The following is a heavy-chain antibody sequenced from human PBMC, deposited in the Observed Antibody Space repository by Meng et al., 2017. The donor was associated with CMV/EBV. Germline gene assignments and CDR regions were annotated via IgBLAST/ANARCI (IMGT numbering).Heavy chain of an antibody. CDR2: ISGSGGST. CDR1: GFTFSSYA. D-gene: IGHD2-2*01. Sequence: GESLKISCAASGFTFSSYAMSWVRQAPGKGLEWVSAISGSGGSTYYADSVKGRFTISRDNSKNMLYLQMNSLRAEDTAVYYCAKEGMGYCSSTSCFETDYWGQGTLVTVSS. J-gene: IGHJ4*02. V-gene: IGHV3-23*01. CDR3: AKEGMGYCSSTSCFETDY.